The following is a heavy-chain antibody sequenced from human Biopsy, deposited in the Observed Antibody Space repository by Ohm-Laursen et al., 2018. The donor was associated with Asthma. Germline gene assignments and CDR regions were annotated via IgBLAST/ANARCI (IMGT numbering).Heavy chain of an antibody. CDR1: GFKFDEYT. CDR2: ISWNSATI. D-gene: IGHD3-22*01. Sequence: SSLRLSCAASGFKFDEYTMHWVRQAPGKGLEWVSGISWNSATIGCADSVEGRFTISRDNAKNSVFLHMDSLRPEDTAFYYCAKVRSDWVITESFDYWGQGVLVTVSS. CDR3: AKVRSDWVITESFDY. J-gene: IGHJ4*02. V-gene: IGHV3-9*01.